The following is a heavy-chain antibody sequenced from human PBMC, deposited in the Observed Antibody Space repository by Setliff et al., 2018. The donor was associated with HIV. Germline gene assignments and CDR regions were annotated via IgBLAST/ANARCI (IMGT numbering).Heavy chain of an antibody. V-gene: IGHV3-9*01. J-gene: IGHJ4*02. CDR1: GFTFDVYA. CDR3: AKVAPKVSYYYGLGGQRGYFDY. D-gene: IGHD3-10*01. Sequence: GGSLRLSCTASGFTFDVYAIHWVRQTPGKGLEWVSSITWNSVKIDYADFVKGRFTISRDNAKNSLFLQVNSLRTEDTAVYYCAKVAPKVSYYYGLGGQRGYFDYWGQGTLVTVSS. CDR2: ITWNSVKI.